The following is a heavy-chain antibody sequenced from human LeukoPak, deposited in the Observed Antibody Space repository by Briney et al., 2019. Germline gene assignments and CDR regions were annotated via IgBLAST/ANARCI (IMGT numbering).Heavy chain of an antibody. Sequence: GASVKVSCKASGYTFTGYYMHWVRQAPGQGLEWMGWISAYNGNTNYAQKLQGRVTMTTDTSTSTAYMELRSLRSDDTAVYYCARATVTYYYYYGMDVWGQGTTVTVSS. V-gene: IGHV1-18*04. CDR3: ARATVTYYYYYGMDV. CDR1: GYTFTGYY. CDR2: ISAYNGNT. J-gene: IGHJ6*02. D-gene: IGHD4-11*01.